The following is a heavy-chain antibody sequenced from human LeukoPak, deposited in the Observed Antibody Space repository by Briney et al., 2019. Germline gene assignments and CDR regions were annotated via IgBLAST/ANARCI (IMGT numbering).Heavy chain of an antibody. CDR1: GDSVSSNSAT. V-gene: IGHV6-1*01. CDR3: ARGSGSYYAFDI. J-gene: IGHJ3*02. CDR2: TYYRSKWFS. Sequence: SQTLSLTCAISGDSVSSNSATWNWFRQSPSRGLEWLGRTYYRSKWFSDYAVSVKSRTTFNPDTSKNQLSLQLNSVTPEDTAVYYCARGSGSYYAFDIWGQGTMVTVSS. D-gene: IGHD1-26*01.